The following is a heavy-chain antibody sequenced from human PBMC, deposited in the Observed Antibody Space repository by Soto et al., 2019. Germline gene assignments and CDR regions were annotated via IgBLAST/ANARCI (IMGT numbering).Heavy chain of an antibody. D-gene: IGHD3-10*01. V-gene: IGHV3-23*01. Sequence: EVQLLESGGGLVQPGGSLRLSCAASGFTFSSYAMSWVRQAPGKGLEWVSAISGSGGSTYYADSVKGRFTISRDNSKNPLYLQMNSLRAQDTAVYYGAKYGSGSHNWFDPWGQGTLVTVSS. CDR2: ISGSGGST. CDR1: GFTFSSYA. J-gene: IGHJ5*02. CDR3: AKYGSGSHNWFDP.